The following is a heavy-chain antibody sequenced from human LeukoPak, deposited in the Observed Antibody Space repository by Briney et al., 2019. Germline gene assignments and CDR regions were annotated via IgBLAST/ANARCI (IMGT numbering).Heavy chain of an antibody. J-gene: IGHJ6*02. CDR1: GFTLSSYW. D-gene: IGHD3-16*01. V-gene: IGHV3-7*03. Sequence: GGSLRLSCAASGFTLSSYWMNWARPAPGKGLEWVASINHNGNVNYYVDSVKGRFTISRDNAKNSLYLQMSNLRAEDTAVYFCARGGGLDVWGQGATVTVSS. CDR2: INHNGNVN. CDR3: ARGGGLDV.